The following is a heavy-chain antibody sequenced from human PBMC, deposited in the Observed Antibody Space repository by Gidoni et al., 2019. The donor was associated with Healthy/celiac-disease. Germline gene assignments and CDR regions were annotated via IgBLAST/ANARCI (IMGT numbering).Heavy chain of an antibody. CDR1: GYTFSRYG. CDR2: ISGYSGHT. CDR3: ARDAYCSGASCSGEAFDI. V-gene: IGHV1-18*01. J-gene: IGHJ3*02. D-gene: IGHD2-15*01. Sequence: HVELAQSGGEVKKPGASVKVSCKDSGYTFSRYGMSWVRQGPGEGLEWMGWISGYSGHTNYAQRFQGRVTMSIDRATKTGYLELRSLRSEDTAVYYCARDAYCSGASCSGEAFDIWGQGTVVSVSS.